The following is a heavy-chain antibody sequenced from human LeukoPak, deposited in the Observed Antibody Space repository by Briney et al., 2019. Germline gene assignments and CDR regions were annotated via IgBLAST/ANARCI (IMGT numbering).Heavy chain of an antibody. CDR2: ISGSGGST. D-gene: IGHD3-10*01. V-gene: IGHV3-23*01. CDR1: GFTFSSYA. J-gene: IGHJ4*02. Sequence: GGSLRLSCAASGFTFSSYAMSWVRQAPGKGLEWVSAISGSGGSTYYADSVKGRFTISRDNSKNTLYLQMNSLRAEDTAVYYCAKEHGDTMVRGVMPVDYWGQGTLVTVSS. CDR3: AKEHGDTMVRGVMPVDY.